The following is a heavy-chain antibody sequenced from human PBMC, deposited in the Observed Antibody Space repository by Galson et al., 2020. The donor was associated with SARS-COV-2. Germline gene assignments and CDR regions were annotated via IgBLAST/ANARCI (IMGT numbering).Heavy chain of an antibody. D-gene: IGHD6-19*01. CDR3: ARDLWSSGWYVFDY. V-gene: IGHV1-2*02. J-gene: IGHJ4*02. CDR1: GYTFTGYY. Sequence: ASVKVSCKASGYTFTGYYMHWVRQAPGQGLEWMGWINPNSGGTNYAQKFQGRVTMTRDTSISTAYMELSRLRSDDTAVYYCARDLWSSGWYVFDYWGQGTLVTVSS. CDR2: INPNSGGT.